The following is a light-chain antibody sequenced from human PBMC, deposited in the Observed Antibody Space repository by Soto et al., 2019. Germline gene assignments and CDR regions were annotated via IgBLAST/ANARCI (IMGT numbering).Light chain of an antibody. V-gene: IGKV3-15*01. J-gene: IGKJ5*01. Sequence: EIVLTQSPGTLSLSPGERATLSCRASQSVSSSYLAWYQQKPGQAPRLLIYGASTRATGIPARFSGSGSGTEFTLTISSLQSEDFAVYYCQQYNNWPPLTFGQGTRLEN. CDR2: GAS. CDR3: QQYNNWPPLT. CDR1: QSVSSSY.